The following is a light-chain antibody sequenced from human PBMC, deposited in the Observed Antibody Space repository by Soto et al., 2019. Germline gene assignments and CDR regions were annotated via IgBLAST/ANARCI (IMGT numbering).Light chain of an antibody. V-gene: IGLV1-44*01. CDR2: NNN. CDR3: AAWDVSLNVLYV. CDR1: SSNIGSGS. J-gene: IGLJ1*01. Sequence: QSVLTQPPSASGTPGQKVTISCSGSSSNIGSGSVNWYQQLPGRAPKLLIYNNNQWPSGVPDRFSGSKSGTSASLAFSGLQSEDEADYYCAAWDVSLNVLYVFGAGTKVTVL.